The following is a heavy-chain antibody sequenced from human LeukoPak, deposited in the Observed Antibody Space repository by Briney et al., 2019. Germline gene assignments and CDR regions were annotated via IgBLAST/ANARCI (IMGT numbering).Heavy chain of an antibody. J-gene: IGHJ2*01. Sequence: GGSLRLSCAASGFTFSSYSMNWVRQAPGKGLEWVSSISSSSSYIYYADSVKGRFTISRDNAKNSLYLQMSSLRAEDTAVYYCAREGVSSNWKIWYFDLWGRSTLVTVSS. CDR2: ISSSSSYI. V-gene: IGHV3-21*01. CDR3: AREGVSSNWKIWYFDL. CDR1: GFTFSSYS. D-gene: IGHD1-1*01.